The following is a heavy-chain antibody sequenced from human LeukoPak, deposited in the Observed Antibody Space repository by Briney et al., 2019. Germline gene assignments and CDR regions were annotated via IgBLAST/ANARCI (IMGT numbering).Heavy chain of an antibody. V-gene: IGHV1-2*02. J-gene: IGHJ5*02. CDR2: INPNSGGT. CDR1: GYTFTSYG. D-gene: IGHD2-2*02. CDR3: AREDGIVVVPAAINWFDP. Sequence: GASVKVSCKASGYTFTSYGISWVRQAPGQGLEWMGRINPNSGGTNYAQKFQGRVTMTRDTSISTAYMELSRLRSDDTAVYYCAREDGIVVVPAAINWFDPWGQGTLVTVSS.